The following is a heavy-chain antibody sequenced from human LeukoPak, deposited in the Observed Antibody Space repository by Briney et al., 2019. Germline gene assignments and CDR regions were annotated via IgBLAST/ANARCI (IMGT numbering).Heavy chain of an antibody. V-gene: IGHV3-21*04. CDR3: ARDHYDILTGYYGGPHDY. Sequence: GGSLRLSCAASGFSFPNYAMNWVRQAPGKGLEWVSAISGSGSGTYYADSVKGRFTISRDNAKNSLYLQMNSLRAEDTAVYYCARDHYDILTGYYGGPHDYWGQGTLVTVSS. D-gene: IGHD3-9*01. CDR2: ISGSGSGT. J-gene: IGHJ4*02. CDR1: GFSFPNYA.